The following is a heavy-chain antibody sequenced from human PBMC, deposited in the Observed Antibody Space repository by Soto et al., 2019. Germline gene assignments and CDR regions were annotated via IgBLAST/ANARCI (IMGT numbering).Heavy chain of an antibody. Sequence: EVQLVESGGSLVQPGGSLRLSCAASGFTFSSYSMNWVRQAPGKGLEWVSYISSSSSTIYYADSVKGRLTISRDNAKNSLYLQMNSLRAEDTAVYYCAREGVYYYYGMDVWGQGTTVTVYS. CDR3: AREGVYYYYGMDV. CDR2: ISSSSSTI. CDR1: GFTFSSYS. D-gene: IGHD3-16*01. V-gene: IGHV3-48*01. J-gene: IGHJ6*02.